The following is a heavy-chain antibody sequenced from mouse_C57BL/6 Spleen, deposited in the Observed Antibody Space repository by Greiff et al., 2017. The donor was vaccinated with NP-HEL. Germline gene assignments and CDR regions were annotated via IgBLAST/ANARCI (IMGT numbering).Heavy chain of an antibody. V-gene: IGHV1-15*01. CDR3: TKVGIYDGYYVRYFDV. D-gene: IGHD2-3*01. Sequence: VNVVESGAELVRPGASVTLSCKASGYTFTDYEMHWVKQTPVHGLEWIGAIDPETGGTAYNQKFKGKAILTADKSSSTAYMELRSLTSEDSAVYYCTKVGIYDGYYVRYFDVWGTGTTVTVSS. CDR2: IDPETGGT. CDR1: GYTFTDYE. J-gene: IGHJ1*03.